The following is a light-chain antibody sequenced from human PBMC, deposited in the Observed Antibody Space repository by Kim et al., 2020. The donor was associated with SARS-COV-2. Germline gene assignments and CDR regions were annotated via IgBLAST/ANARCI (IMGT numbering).Light chain of an antibody. Sequence: DIQMTQSPSSLSASVGDRVTITCRASQSISSYLNWYQQKPGKAPKLLIYAASSLQSGVPSRFSGSGSGTDFTLTISSLQPEEFATYYWEQGYSSAGTCGGGTKVDIK. CDR3: EQGYSSAGT. V-gene: IGKV1-39*01. CDR2: AAS. CDR1: QSISSY. J-gene: IGKJ4*02.